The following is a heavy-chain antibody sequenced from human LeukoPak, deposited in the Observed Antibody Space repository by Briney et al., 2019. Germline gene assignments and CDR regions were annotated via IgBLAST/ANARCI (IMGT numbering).Heavy chain of an antibody. Sequence: ASVNVSCTASGGTFSIYAISWVRQAPGQGLEWMGGITPIFGTAKYAQKFQGRVTVTAVESMSTAYMELSSLRSEDTAVYYCARGWLAETTVVTPYNYWGQGTLVTVSS. D-gene: IGHD4-23*01. V-gene: IGHV1-69*13. J-gene: IGHJ4*02. CDR1: GGTFSIYA. CDR3: ARGWLAETTVVTPYNY. CDR2: ITPIFGTA.